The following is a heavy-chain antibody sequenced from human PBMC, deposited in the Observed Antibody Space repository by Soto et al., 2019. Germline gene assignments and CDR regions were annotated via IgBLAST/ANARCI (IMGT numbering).Heavy chain of an antibody. V-gene: IGHV4-39*02. Sequence: SETLSLTCTVSGGSISRSSYYWGWIRQPPGKGLEWIGNIYYSGNTYYNPSLQSRVTISVDTSKNHFSLKLTSATAADTAVYYCARRITRPERFDYWGRGALVTVSS. CDR1: GGSISRSSYY. J-gene: IGHJ4*02. CDR2: IYYSGNT. CDR3: ARRITRPERFDY. D-gene: IGHD1-20*01.